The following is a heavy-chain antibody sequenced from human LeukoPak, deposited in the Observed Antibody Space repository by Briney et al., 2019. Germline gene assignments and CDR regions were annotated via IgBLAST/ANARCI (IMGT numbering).Heavy chain of an antibody. D-gene: IGHD4-17*01. J-gene: IGHJ4*02. V-gene: IGHV1-69*05. CDR1: ETAFRSYA. Sequence: KSSGKVLETAFRSYAISWVRQAPGQGLEWMGGIIPIFGTANYAQKFQGRVTINTEESTSTAYMELSSLRSEDTAVYYCARYSAATVTQLWYWGQGTLVTVSS. CDR2: IIPIFGTA. CDR3: ARYSAATVTQLWY.